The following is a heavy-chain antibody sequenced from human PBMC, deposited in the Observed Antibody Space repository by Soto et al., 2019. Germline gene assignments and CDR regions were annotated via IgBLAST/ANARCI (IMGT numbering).Heavy chain of an antibody. J-gene: IGHJ4*02. D-gene: IGHD3-22*01. CDR2: IKSKTDGGTT. CDR1: GFTFSNAW. V-gene: IGHV3-15*07. CDR3: TTVVYYDSSGYSSVAVG. Sequence: PGGSLRLSCAASGFTFSNAWMNWVRQAPGKGLEWVGRIKSKTDGGTTDYAAPVKGRFTISRDDSKNTLYLQMNSLKTEDTAVYYCTTVVYYDSSGYSSVAVGWGQGTLVTVSS.